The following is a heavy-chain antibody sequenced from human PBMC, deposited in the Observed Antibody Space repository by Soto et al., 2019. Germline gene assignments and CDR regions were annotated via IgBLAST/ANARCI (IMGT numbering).Heavy chain of an antibody. J-gene: IGHJ4*02. D-gene: IGHD3-22*01. Sequence: PSETLSLTCTVSGGSISSSSYYWGWIRQPPRKGLEWIGSIYYSGSTYYNPSLKSRVTISVDTSKNQFSLKLSSVTAADMAVYYCARQSTYYYDSSGYYYDYAQLYYFDYWGQGTLVTVSS. CDR3: ARQSTYYYDSSGYYYDYAQLYYFDY. V-gene: IGHV4-39*01. CDR2: IYYSGST. CDR1: GGSISSSSYY.